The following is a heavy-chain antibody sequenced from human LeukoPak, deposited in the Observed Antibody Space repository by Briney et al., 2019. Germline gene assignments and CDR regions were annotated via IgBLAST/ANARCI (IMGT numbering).Heavy chain of an antibody. V-gene: IGHV1-8*01. CDR2: MNPNSGAT. CDR3: ARHPDLLGWLHPTPYFDY. J-gene: IGHJ4*02. CDR1: GYTFTSYD. Sequence: ASVKVSCKASGYTFTSYDFNWLRQATGQGPEWMGWMNPNSGATGYAQKFQGRVTMTRSASINTAYMELTNLRSEDTAVYYCARHPDLLGWLHPTPYFDYWGQGTLVTVSS. D-gene: IGHD5-24*01.